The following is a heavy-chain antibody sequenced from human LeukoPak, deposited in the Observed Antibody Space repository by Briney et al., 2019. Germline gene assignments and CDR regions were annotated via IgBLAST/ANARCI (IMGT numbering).Heavy chain of an antibody. CDR1: GFTFSYYA. J-gene: IGHJ3*02. V-gene: IGHV3-30-3*01. D-gene: IGHD6-25*01. CDR3: ARDFSSGSI. CDR2: ISYDGSNK. Sequence: GGSLRLSCAASGFTFSYYAMHWVRQAPGKGLEWVAVISYDGSNKYYADSVKGRFTISRDNSKNTLFLQMNSLRAEDTAVYYCARDFSSGSIWGQGTMVTVSS.